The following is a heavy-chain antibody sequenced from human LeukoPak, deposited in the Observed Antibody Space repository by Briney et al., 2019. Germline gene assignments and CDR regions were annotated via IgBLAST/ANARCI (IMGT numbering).Heavy chain of an antibody. J-gene: IGHJ4*02. Sequence: GGSLRLSCAASGFTFSSYALSWVRQAPGKGLEWVSGISGNGAGTYYSDSMKGRFTISRDNSKNTLYLQMNSLRAEDTAVYYCAKDPYYGDSAGGYYFDHWGQGTLVTVSS. CDR1: GFTFSSYA. CDR3: AKDPYYGDSAGGYYFDH. D-gene: IGHD4-17*01. CDR2: ISGNGAGT. V-gene: IGHV3-23*01.